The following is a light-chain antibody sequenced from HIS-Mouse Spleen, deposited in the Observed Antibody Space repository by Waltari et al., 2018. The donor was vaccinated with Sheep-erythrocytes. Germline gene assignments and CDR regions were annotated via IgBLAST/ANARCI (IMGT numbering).Light chain of an antibody. Sequence: DIVMTQSPDSLAVSLGERATIHCKSSQSVLYSSNNKNYLACYQQKPGQPPKLLIYWASTREAGVPDRFSGSGSGTDFTLTISSLQAEDVAVYYCQQYYSTLTFGGGTKVEIK. CDR2: WAS. CDR3: QQYYSTLT. CDR1: QSVLYSSNNKNY. J-gene: IGKJ4*01. V-gene: IGKV4-1*01.